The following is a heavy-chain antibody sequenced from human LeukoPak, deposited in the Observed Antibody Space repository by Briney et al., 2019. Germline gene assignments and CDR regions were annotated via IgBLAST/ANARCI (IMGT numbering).Heavy chain of an antibody. D-gene: IGHD3-3*01. J-gene: IGHJ4*02. CDR3: ATAGRILGVVTHLWRYFDY. CDR1: GGTFSSYA. Sequence: SVKVSCKASGGTFSSYAISWVRQAPGQGLEWMGGIIPIFGTANYAQKFQGRVTITTDESTSTAYMELSSLRSEDTAVYYCATAGRILGVVTHLWRYFDYWGQGTLVTVSS. V-gene: IGHV1-69*05. CDR2: IIPIFGTA.